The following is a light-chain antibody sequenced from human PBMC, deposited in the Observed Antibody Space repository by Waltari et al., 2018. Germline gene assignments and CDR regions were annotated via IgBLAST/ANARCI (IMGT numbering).Light chain of an antibody. CDR3: QEYNSAPLT. J-gene: IGKJ4*01. CDR2: AAS. CDR1: QGISNY. V-gene: IGKV1-27*01. Sequence: DIQMTQSPSSLAASVGDRVSITCRASQGISNYLVWYQQKPGKVPKLLIDAASTLQSGVPPRFSGSGSGADFTLTISSLQPGDVATYYCQEYNSAPLTFGGGTKVELK.